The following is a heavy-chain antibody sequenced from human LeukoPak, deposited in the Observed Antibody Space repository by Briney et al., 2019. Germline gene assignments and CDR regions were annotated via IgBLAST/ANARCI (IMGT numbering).Heavy chain of an antibody. V-gene: IGHV4-39*01. CDR1: GDSISRTTFY. Sequence: SETLSLTCTVSGDSISRTTFYWGWIRQPPGKGLEWIGSMYYNGNPYYKPSLKSRVTMSIDLSKNQFSLNLTFVTAADTAIYYCAKHASWFDPWGQGTLVTVSS. J-gene: IGHJ5*02. CDR3: AKHASWFDP. CDR2: MYYNGNP.